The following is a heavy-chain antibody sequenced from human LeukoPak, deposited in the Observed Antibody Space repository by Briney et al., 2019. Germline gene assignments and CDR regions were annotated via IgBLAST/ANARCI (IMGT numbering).Heavy chain of an antibody. D-gene: IGHD1-26*01. J-gene: IGHJ5*02. Sequence: PSETLSLTCGVSGGSITTTNFWSWVRQPPGGGLEWIGEISLRGRTQYNTSLKSRVNISIDESKNPLYLRLASVTAADTAVYYCSRESGPYCPFGHWGQGTLVAVTS. CDR1: GGSITTTNF. CDR3: SRESGPYCPFGH. V-gene: IGHV4-4*02. CDR2: ISLRGRT.